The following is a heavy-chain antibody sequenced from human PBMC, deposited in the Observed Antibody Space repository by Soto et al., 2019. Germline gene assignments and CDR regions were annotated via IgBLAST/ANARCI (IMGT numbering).Heavy chain of an antibody. CDR2: IVVGSGNT. D-gene: IGHD3-3*01. Sequence: ASVKVSCKASGFTFTSSAMQWVRQARGQRLEWIGWIVVGSGNTNYAQKFQERVTITRDMSTSTAYMELSSLRSEDTAVYYCAAGRTYDFWSGYSYYGGAFDIWGQGTMVTVSS. CDR3: AAGRTYDFWSGYSYYGGAFDI. CDR1: GFTFTSSA. J-gene: IGHJ3*02. V-gene: IGHV1-58*02.